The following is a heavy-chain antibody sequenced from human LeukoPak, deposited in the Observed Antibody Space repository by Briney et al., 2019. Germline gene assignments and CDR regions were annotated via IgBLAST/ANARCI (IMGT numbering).Heavy chain of an antibody. J-gene: IGHJ4*02. Sequence: GGSPRLSCAASGFTFSSYAMSWVRQAPGKGLEWVSAISGSGGSTYYADSVKGRFTISRDNSKNTLYLQMNSLRAEDTAVYYCAKVPEYGGYFYWGQGTLVTVSS. V-gene: IGHV3-23*01. CDR3: AKVPEYGGYFY. D-gene: IGHD5-12*01. CDR1: GFTFSSYA. CDR2: ISGSGGST.